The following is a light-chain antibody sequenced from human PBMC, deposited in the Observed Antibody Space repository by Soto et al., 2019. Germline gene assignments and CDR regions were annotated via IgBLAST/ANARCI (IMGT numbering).Light chain of an antibody. Sequence: IQITPSPSHPSASVGDMVTNTCRASQSISNWLAWYQQKPGKAPKFLIYKASSLESGVPSRFSGSGSGTEFTLTISSLQPDDFATYYCQQYYNYWTFGQGTKVDIK. CDR1: QSISNW. CDR2: KAS. V-gene: IGKV1-5*03. J-gene: IGKJ1*01. CDR3: QQYYNYWT.